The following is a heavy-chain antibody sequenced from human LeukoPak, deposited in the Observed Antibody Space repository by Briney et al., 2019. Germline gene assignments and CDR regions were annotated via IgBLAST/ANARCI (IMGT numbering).Heavy chain of an antibody. D-gene: IGHD1-1*01. CDR1: GFTFSSYS. V-gene: IGHV3-48*04. Sequence: GGSLRLSCAASGFTFSSYSMSWIRQAPGKGLEWVSYMSSSGGAIYYADSVKGRFTISRDNAKNSLFLQMNSLRAEDTAVYYCARDMTTLVYAFDIWGQGTMVAVSS. J-gene: IGHJ3*02. CDR3: ARDMTTLVYAFDI. CDR2: MSSSGGAI.